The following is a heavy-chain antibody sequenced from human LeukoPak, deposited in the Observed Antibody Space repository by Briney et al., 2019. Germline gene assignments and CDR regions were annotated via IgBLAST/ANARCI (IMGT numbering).Heavy chain of an antibody. V-gene: IGHV3-53*01. CDR3: ASGLRGYGI. Sequence: GGSLRLSCAASGFTVSNNYMSWVRQAPGKGLEWVSAIYSGGSTFFADSVKGRFNISRDNSKDTLYLQMNSLRTEDTAVYYCASGLRGYGIWGQGTRVTVSS. J-gene: IGHJ3*02. D-gene: IGHD2-15*01. CDR1: GFTVSNNY. CDR2: IYSGGST.